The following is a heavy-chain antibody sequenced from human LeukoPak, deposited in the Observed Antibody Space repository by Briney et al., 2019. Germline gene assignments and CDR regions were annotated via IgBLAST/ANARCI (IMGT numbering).Heavy chain of an antibody. V-gene: IGHV4-59*08. D-gene: IGHD3/OR15-3a*01. Sequence: SETLSLTCTVSGGSITNYYWSWIRQPPGKGLEWIGYVYYSGSTSYIPSLESRVTISVDTSKHQFSLRLSSVTAADTAIYYCAGHNLGLDETWDWGQGTLVTVSS. J-gene: IGHJ4*02. CDR2: VYYSGST. CDR3: AGHNLGLDETWD. CDR1: GGSITNYY.